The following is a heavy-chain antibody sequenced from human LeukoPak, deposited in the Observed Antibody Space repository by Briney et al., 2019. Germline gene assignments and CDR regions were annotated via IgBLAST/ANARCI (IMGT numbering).Heavy chain of an antibody. V-gene: IGHV3-23*01. CDR2: ISGSGVGT. Sequence: GGSLRLSCAASGFTFRSYAMNWVRQVPGKGLEWVSGISGSGVGTYYADSVKGRFTISRDNSNNTLFLQMNSLRAEDTAVYYCVKGSLCSSGCYDYWGQGTLVSVSA. CDR3: VKGSLCSSGCYDY. D-gene: IGHD6-19*01. J-gene: IGHJ4*02. CDR1: GFTFRSYA.